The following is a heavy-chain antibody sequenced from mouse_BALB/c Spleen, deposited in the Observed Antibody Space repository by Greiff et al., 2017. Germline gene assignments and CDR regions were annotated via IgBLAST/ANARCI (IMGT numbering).Heavy chain of an antibody. J-gene: IGHJ4*01. CDR2: ISSGSSTI. Sequence: DVQLVESGGGLVQPGGSRKLSCAASGFTFSSFGMHWVRQAPEKGLEWVAYISSGSSTIYYADTVKGRFTISRDNPKNTLFLQMTSLRSEDTAMYYCARSTTDAMDYWGQGTSVTVSS. V-gene: IGHV5-17*02. CDR1: GFTFSSFG. CDR3: ARSTTDAMDY. D-gene: IGHD1-1*01.